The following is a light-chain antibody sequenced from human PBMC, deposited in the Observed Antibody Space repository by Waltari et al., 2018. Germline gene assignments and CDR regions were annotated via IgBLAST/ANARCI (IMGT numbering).Light chain of an antibody. J-gene: IGLJ1*01. V-gene: IGLV2-8*01. CDR2: EVS. CDR1: SSAVGGYDF. Sequence: QSALTQPPSASGSPGQSVTISCTGPSSAVGGYDFVPWYQQHPGKAPNTMIYEVSNRPSGVPDRFSGSKSGNTASRTVSGLQAEDEADYYCSSYAGTNNPYVFGTGTKVTVL. CDR3: SSYAGTNNPYV.